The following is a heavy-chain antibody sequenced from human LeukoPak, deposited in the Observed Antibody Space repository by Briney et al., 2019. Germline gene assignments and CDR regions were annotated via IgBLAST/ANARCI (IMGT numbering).Heavy chain of an antibody. CDR2: INHSGST. CDR3: ARGRKGYYYYYMDV. Sequence: GSLRLSCAASGFTFSNYGMHWVRQAPGKGLEWIGEINHSGSTNYNPSLKSRVTISVDTSKNQFSLKLSSVTAADTAVYYCARGRKGYYYYYMDVWGKGTTVTVSS. CDR1: GFTFSNYG. V-gene: IGHV4-34*01. J-gene: IGHJ6*03.